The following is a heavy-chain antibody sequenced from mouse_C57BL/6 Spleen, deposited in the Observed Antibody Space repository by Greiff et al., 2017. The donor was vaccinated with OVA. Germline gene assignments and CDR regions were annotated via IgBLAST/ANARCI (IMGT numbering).Heavy chain of an antibody. V-gene: IGHV1-53*01. CDR1: GYTFTSYW. D-gene: IGHD1-1*01. CDR2: ISPSNGGT. J-gene: IGHJ4*01. Sequence: QVQLKQPGTDLVKPGASVTLSCKASGYTFTSYWLHWVQQRPGQGLEWIGNISPSNGGTNYHETFKSKATLTVATSSRTSYMQLSSLTAEDAADYYCGRDYEDYCSMDYWGKGTSVTVSS. CDR3: GRDYEDYCSMDY.